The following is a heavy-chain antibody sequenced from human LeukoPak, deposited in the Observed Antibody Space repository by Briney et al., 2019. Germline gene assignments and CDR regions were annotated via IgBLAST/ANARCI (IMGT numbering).Heavy chain of an antibody. CDR3: AKDSRGYQDFCDY. V-gene: IGHV3-23*01. D-gene: IGHD3-22*01. CDR1: GFTFSSYG. Sequence: AGGSLRLSCAASGFTFSSYGMSWVRQAPGKGLEWLSVISGSGGSTYYAASVKGRFTISRDNSRNTLYLQMNSLRAEDTAVYYCAKDSRGYQDFCDYWGQGTLVTVSS. J-gene: IGHJ4*02. CDR2: ISGSGGST.